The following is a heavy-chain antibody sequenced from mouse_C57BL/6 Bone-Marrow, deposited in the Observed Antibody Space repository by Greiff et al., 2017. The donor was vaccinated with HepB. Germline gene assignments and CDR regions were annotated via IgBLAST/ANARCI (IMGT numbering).Heavy chain of an antibody. CDR2: ISYDGSN. D-gene: IGHD1-1*01. CDR3: ARAGTTVVAPYYAMDY. Sequence: ESGPGLVKPSQSLSLTCSVTGYSITSGYYWNWIRQFPGNKLEWMGYISYDGSNNYNPSLKNRISITRDTSKNQFFLKLNSLTTEDTATYNCARAGTTVVAPYYAMDYWGQGTSVTVSS. J-gene: IGHJ4*01. V-gene: IGHV3-6*01. CDR1: GYSITSGYY.